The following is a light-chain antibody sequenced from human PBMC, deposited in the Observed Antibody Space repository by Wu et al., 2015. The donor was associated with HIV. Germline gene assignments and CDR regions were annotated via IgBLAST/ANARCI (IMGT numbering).Light chain of an antibody. CDR3: QQSYGTPGT. CDR1: QSISNY. CDR2: AAS. Sequence: DIQMTQSPSSLSASVGDRVTITCRASQSISNYLNWYQQKPGKAPKLLIYAASSLQSGVPSRFSGSGSGTDFTLTISSLQPEDFATYYCQQSYGTPGTFGQGTKLEIK. J-gene: IGKJ2*02. V-gene: IGKV1-39*01.